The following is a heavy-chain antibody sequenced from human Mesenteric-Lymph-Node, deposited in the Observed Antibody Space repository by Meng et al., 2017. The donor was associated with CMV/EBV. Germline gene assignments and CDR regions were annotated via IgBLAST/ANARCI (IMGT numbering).Heavy chain of an antibody. V-gene: IGHV3-48*04. CDR3: ARDCSSTSCYSWRWFDP. CDR2: ISSSSSTI. Sequence: GGSLRLSCAASGFTFSSYSMNWVRQAPGKGLEWVSYISSSSSTIYYADSVKGRFTISRDNAKNSLYLQMNSLRAEDTAVYYCARDCSSTSCYSWRWFDPWGQGTLVTVSS. D-gene: IGHD2-2*02. J-gene: IGHJ5*02. CDR1: GFTFSSYS.